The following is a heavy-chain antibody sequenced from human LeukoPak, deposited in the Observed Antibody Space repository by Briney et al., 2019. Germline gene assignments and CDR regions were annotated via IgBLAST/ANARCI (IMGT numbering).Heavy chain of an antibody. J-gene: IGHJ4*02. CDR3: AMPGRYYGSGSYSPFDY. CDR1: GFTFSSYA. V-gene: IGHV3-23*01. Sequence: PGGSLRLSCAASGFTFSSYAMSWVRQAPGKGLEWVSAISGSGGSTHYADSVKGRFTISRDNSKNTLYLQMNSLRAEDTAVYYCAMPGRYYGSGSYSPFDYWGQGTLVTVSS. D-gene: IGHD3-10*01. CDR2: ISGSGGST.